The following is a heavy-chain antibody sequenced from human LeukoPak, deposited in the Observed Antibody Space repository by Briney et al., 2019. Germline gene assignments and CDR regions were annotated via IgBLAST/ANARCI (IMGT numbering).Heavy chain of an antibody. J-gene: IGHJ4*02. CDR1: GGSVSSGSYY. CDR3: ARGRFAGDY. Sequence: SETLSLTCTVSGGSVSSGSYYWSWIRQPPGKGLEWIGHIYYSGSTNYNPSLKSRVTISVDTSKNQFSLKLSSVTAADTAVYYCARGRFAGDYWGQGTLVAVSS. D-gene: IGHD5-24*01. V-gene: IGHV4-61*01. CDR2: IYYSGST.